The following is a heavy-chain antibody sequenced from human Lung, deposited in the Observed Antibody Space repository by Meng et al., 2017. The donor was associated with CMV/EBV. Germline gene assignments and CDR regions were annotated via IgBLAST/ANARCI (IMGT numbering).Heavy chain of an antibody. CDR3: AKRGGSSGTYAMDV. J-gene: IGHJ6*02. Sequence: GESLKISCAASGFTFSSYAMHWVRQAPGKGLEWVANIRFDGTNKYHADSVKGRFTIYRDNSKNTLYLQMNSLRAEDTAVYYCAKRGGSSGTYAMDVWGQGTTVTVSS. CDR1: GFTFSSYA. V-gene: IGHV3-30*02. D-gene: IGHD3-22*01. CDR2: IRFDGTNK.